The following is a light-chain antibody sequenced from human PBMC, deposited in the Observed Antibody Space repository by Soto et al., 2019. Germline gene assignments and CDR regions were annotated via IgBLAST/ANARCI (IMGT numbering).Light chain of an antibody. V-gene: IGKV1-39*01. Sequence: DIQMTQSPSSLSASIGDRVTITCRASENIARYLNWYQQRPGKAPNLLICAASSLQSRVPSRFTGGGSRTEFTLTINSLQPEGFATYYCQQSYSNPPTFGQGSKVEIK. CDR3: QQSYSNPPT. CDR1: ENIARY. CDR2: AAS. J-gene: IGKJ1*01.